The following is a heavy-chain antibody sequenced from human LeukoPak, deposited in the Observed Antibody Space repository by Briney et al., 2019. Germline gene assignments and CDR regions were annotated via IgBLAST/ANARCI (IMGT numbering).Heavy chain of an antibody. D-gene: IGHD2-15*01. V-gene: IGHV4-4*07. CDR2: IYTSGST. J-gene: IGHJ4*02. CDR1: GDSISSYY. CDR3: AKGYCRGGNCYYFYY. Sequence: PSETLSLTCTVSGDSISSYYWSWIRQPAGKGLEWIGRIYTSGSTNYNPSLQSRVTMSVDTSKNQFSLKLSSVTAADTAVYYCAKGYCRGGNCYYFYYWGQGTLVTVSS.